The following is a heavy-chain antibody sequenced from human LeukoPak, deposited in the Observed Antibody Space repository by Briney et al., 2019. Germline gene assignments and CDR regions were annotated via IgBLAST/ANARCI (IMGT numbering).Heavy chain of an antibody. J-gene: IGHJ4*02. CDR1: GGSFSGYY. CDR3: ARHATVTPFDY. V-gene: IGHV4-34*01. Sequence: SETLSLTCAVYGGSFSGYYWSWSRQPPGKGLEWIGEINHSGSTNYNPSLKSRVTISVDTSKNQFSLKLSSVTAADTAVYYCARHATVTPFDYWGQGTLVTVSS. CDR2: INHSGST. D-gene: IGHD4-17*01.